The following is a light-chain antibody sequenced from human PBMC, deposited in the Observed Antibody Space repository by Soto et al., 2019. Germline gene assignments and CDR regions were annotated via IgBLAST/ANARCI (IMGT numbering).Light chain of an antibody. V-gene: IGKV3-20*01. Sequence: EIVLTQSLDTLSVSPGERTTLSCRASQSVTSNHVAWYQQKPGQAPRLLIYGVSSRATGIPDRFSGSGSGTDFTLTISRVEPEDFAVYYCQHFGNSLYTFGQGIKLEIK. CDR2: GVS. CDR3: QHFGNSLYT. CDR1: QSVTSNH. J-gene: IGKJ2*01.